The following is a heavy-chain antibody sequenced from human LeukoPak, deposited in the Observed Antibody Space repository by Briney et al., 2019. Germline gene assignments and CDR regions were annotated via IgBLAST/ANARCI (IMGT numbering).Heavy chain of an antibody. CDR1: GGSISSYY. Sequence: PSETLSLTSTVSGGSISSYYWSWIRQPPGKGLEWIGYIYYSGSTNYNPSLKSRVTISVDTSKNQFSLKLSSVTAADTAVYYCARGYDYNDPWGQGTLVTVSS. J-gene: IGHJ5*02. CDR3: ARGYDYNDP. CDR2: IYYSGST. D-gene: IGHD4-11*01. V-gene: IGHV4-59*01.